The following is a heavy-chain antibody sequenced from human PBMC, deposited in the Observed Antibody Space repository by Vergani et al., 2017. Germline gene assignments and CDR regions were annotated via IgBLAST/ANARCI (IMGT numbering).Heavy chain of an antibody. D-gene: IGHD5-24*01. CDR1: GGSVSSGSYY. J-gene: IGHJ4*02. CDR3: ARDRRDGYNDY. Sequence: QVQLQESGPGLVKPSETLSLTCTVSGGSVSSGSYYWSWIRQPAGKGLEWIGYIYYSGSTNYNPSLKSRGTISVDPSKNQFSLKLSSVTAADTAVYYCARDRRDGYNDYWGQGTLVTVSS. CDR2: IYYSGST. V-gene: IGHV4-61*10.